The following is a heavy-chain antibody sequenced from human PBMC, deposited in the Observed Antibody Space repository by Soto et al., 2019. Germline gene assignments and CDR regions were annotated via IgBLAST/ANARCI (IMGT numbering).Heavy chain of an antibody. CDR1: GYTFTNYG. CDR3: ARVRCSSTRCYLSYYYYYGMDV. V-gene: IGHV1-18*01. CDR2: ISAYNGNA. D-gene: IGHD2-2*01. J-gene: IGHJ6*04. Sequence: ASVKVSCKASGYTFTNYGISWVRQAPGQGLEWMGWISAYNGNANYAQKLQGRVTMTTDTSTSTAYMELSSLRSDDTAVYYCARVRCSSTRCYLSYYYYYGMDVWGK.